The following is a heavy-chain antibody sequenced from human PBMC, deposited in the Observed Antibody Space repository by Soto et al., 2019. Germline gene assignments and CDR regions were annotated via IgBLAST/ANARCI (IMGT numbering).Heavy chain of an antibody. Sequence: EVQLVESGGGLVQPGGSLRLSCAASGFTFSTYEMNWVRQAPGKALEWVSYISDSGSTIYYADSVKGRFTISRDNAKKSLYLQMNRLRAEDTAVYFCASLSPPIAVTCIDVFDIWGQGTMVTVSS. CDR1: GFTFSTYE. CDR2: ISDSGSTI. CDR3: ASLSPPIAVTCIDVFDI. V-gene: IGHV3-48*03. D-gene: IGHD6-19*01. J-gene: IGHJ3*02.